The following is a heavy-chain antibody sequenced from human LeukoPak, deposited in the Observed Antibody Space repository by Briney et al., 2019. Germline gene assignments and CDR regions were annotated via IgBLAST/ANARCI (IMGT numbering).Heavy chain of an antibody. Sequence: SETLSLTCTVSGGSISSYYWSWIRQPPGKGLEWIGYIYYSGSTNYNPSLKSRVTISVDTSKNQSSLKLSSVTAADTAVYYCARRSRQLEDYFDYWGQGTLVTVSS. J-gene: IGHJ4*02. CDR3: ARRSRQLEDYFDY. D-gene: IGHD6-6*01. CDR2: IYYSGST. CDR1: GGSISSYY. V-gene: IGHV4-59*08.